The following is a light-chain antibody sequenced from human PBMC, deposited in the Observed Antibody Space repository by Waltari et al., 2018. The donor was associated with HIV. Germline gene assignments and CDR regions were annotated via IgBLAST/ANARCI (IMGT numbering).Light chain of an antibody. V-gene: IGKV3-20*01. Sequence: EIVLTQSPGTLSLSPGERVTFSCRASQTVSNYLAWYQQKAGQAPRLLIYGASTRATGTDFTLTISRLEPEDFAVYYCQQYGSSRPNTFGQGTKLEIK. J-gene: IGKJ2*01. CDR1: QTVSNY. CDR3: QQYGSSRPNT. CDR2: GAS.